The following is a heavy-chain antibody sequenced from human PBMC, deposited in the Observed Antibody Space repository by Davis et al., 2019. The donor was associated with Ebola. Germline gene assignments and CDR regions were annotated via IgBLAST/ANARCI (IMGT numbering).Heavy chain of an antibody. CDR1: GFTFNIFD. Sequence: GESLKISCAASGFTFNIFDMHWVRQAPGRGLEWVAFVRSHGSDDHYADSVKGRFTISRDNAKNSLYLQMNSLRAEDTAVYYCARGPSTGNSFSYWGQGTLATVSS. V-gene: IGHV3-30*02. CDR3: ARGPSTGNSFSY. CDR2: VRSHGSDD. D-gene: IGHD6-13*01. J-gene: IGHJ4*02.